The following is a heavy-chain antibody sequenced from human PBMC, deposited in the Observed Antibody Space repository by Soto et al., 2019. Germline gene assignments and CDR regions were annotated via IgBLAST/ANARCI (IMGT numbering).Heavy chain of an antibody. V-gene: IGHV1-69*10. CDR2: IIPLFGIP. D-gene: IGHD2-15*01. CDR3: ARGVVDTNVVFKWFDP. Sequence: GASVKVSCKASGLTYSSQVISWLRQSPGQGLEWMGGIIPLFGIPNYAQKFQGRLTITADKSTSTAYMELSSLRSEDTAVYYCARGVVDTNVVFKWFDPWGQGTLVTVSS. J-gene: IGHJ5*02. CDR1: GLTYSSQV.